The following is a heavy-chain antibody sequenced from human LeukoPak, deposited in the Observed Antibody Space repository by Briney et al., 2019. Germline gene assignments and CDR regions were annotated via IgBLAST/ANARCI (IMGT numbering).Heavy chain of an antibody. CDR2: IWYDGSNK. Sequence: GGSLRLSCAASGFTFSSYGMHRVRQAPGKGLEWVAVIWYDGSNKYYADSVKGRFTISRDNSKNTLYLQMNGLRAEDTAVYYCARDNYDFWSFNWFDPWGQGTLVTVSS. CDR3: ARDNYDFWSFNWFDP. J-gene: IGHJ5*02. CDR1: GFTFSSYG. D-gene: IGHD3-3*01. V-gene: IGHV3-33*01.